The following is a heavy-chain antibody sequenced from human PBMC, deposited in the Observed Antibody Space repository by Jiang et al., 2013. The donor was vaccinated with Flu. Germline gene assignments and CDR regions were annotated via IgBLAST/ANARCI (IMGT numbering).Heavy chain of an antibody. J-gene: IGHJ4*02. V-gene: IGHV4-39*01. Sequence: GPGLVKPSETLSLTCTVSGGSISSSSYYWGWIRQPPGKGLEWIGSIYYSGSTYYNPSLKSRVTISVDTSKNQFSLKLSSVTAADTAVYYCARRWDDILTGYWTDFDYWGQGTLVTVSS. CDR1: GGSISSSSYY. CDR2: IYYSGST. CDR3: ARRWDDILTGYWTDFDY. D-gene: IGHD3-9*01.